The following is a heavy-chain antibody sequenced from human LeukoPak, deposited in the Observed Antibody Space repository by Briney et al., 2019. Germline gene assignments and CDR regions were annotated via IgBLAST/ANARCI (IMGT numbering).Heavy chain of an antibody. V-gene: IGHV4-31*03. J-gene: IGHJ4*02. CDR3: ARVGAEWEPVSLYFDY. CDR2: IYYSGST. Sequence: SETLSLTCTVSGASISSGGYYWSWIRQHPGKGLEWIGYIYYSGSTYYNPSLKSRVTIPVDTSKNQFSLKLSSVTAADTAVYYCARVGAEWEPVSLYFDYWGQGTLVTVSS. D-gene: IGHD1-26*01. CDR1: GASISSGGYY.